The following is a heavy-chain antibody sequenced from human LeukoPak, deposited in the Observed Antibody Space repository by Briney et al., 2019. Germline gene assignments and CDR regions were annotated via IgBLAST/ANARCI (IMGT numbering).Heavy chain of an antibody. V-gene: IGHV1-2*02. CDR2: INPNSGGT. CDR3: ARVYGDYGDFDY. CDR1: GYTFTGYY. J-gene: IGHJ4*02. D-gene: IGHD4-17*01. Sequence: ASVKVSCKASGYTFTGYYMHWVRQAPGQGLEWMGWINPNSGGTNYAQKFQGRVTVTRDTSISTAYMELSRLRSDDTAVYYCARVYGDYGDFDYWGQGTLVTVSS.